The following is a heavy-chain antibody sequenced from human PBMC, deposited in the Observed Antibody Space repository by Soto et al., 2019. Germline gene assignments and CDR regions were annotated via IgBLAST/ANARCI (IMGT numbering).Heavy chain of an antibody. D-gene: IGHD2-15*01. CDR2: VSGSGDST. V-gene: IGHV3-23*01. Sequence: EVQLLESGGGLGQPGGSLRLSCAASGFSFSSFAMSWVRQAPGKGLEWVSSVSGSGDSTNYADSVKGRFTTSRDRSKNTLYLQMNSLRAEDTAADYCAKDHGYCSGGSCPAFDYWGQGTLVTVSS. J-gene: IGHJ4*02. CDR3: AKDHGYCSGGSCPAFDY. CDR1: GFSFSSFA.